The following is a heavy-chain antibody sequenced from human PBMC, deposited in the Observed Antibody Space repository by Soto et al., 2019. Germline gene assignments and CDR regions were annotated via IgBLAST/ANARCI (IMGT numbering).Heavy chain of an antibody. J-gene: IGHJ6*02. CDR2: ISYDGSNK. CDR3: AKEQDDYYYGMDV. Sequence: LRLSCAASGFTFSSYGMHWVRQAPGKGLEWVAVISYDGSNKYYADSVKGRFTISRDNSKNTLYLQMNSLRAEDTAVYYCAKEQDDYYYGMDVWGQGTTVTVSS. V-gene: IGHV3-30*18. CDR1: GFTFSSYG.